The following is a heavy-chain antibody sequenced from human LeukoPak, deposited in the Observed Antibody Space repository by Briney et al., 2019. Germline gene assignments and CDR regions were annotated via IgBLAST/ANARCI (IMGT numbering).Heavy chain of an antibody. V-gene: IGHV3-21*04. CDR1: GFTFSSYS. J-gene: IGHJ4*02. Sequence: PGGSLRLSCAASGFTFSSYSLNWVRQAPGKGLEWVSSISSSSSYIYYADSVKGRFTISRDNAKNSLYLQMNSLRAEDTALYYCTRDTTFQLLLNYFDSWGQGTLVTVSS. D-gene: IGHD2-2*01. CDR3: TRDTTFQLLLNYFDS. CDR2: ISSSSSYI.